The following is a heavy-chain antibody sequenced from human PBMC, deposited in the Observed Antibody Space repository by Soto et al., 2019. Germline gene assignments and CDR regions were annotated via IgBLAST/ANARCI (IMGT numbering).Heavy chain of an antibody. CDR2: IYYSGST. J-gene: IGHJ4*02. CDR3: ARAQSPTPTYYDHVWGSYRTFDY. Sequence: SETLSLTCTVSGGSISSGDYYWSWIRQPPGKGLEWIGYIYYSGSTYYNPSLKSRVTISVDTSKNQFSLKLSSVTAADTAVYYCARAQSPTPTYYDHVWGSYRTFDYWGQGTLVTVSS. V-gene: IGHV4-30-4*01. CDR1: GGSISSGDYY. D-gene: IGHD3-16*02.